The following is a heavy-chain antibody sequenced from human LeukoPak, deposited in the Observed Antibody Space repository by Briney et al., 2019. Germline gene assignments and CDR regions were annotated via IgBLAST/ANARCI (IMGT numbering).Heavy chain of an antibody. J-gene: IGHJ4*02. V-gene: IGHV4-39*02. CDR2: IYYSGSI. CDR3: ATEDVVVPTAAQRPLDY. D-gene: IGHD2-2*01. CDR1: GGSIRSSSYF. Sequence: SETLSLTCTVSGGSIRSSSYFWGWIRQPPGKGLEWIGSIYYSGSIYYNPSLKSRVTISIDTSKNEFSLKLSSVTAADTAVYYCATEDVVVPTAAQRPLDYWGQGTLVTVSS.